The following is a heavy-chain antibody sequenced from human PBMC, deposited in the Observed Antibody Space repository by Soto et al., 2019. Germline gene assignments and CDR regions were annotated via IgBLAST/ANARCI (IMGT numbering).Heavy chain of an antibody. Sequence: QVQLQESGPGLVKPSETLSLTCTVSGGSISSYYWSWIRQPPGKGLEWIGYIYYSGSTNYNPSLKSRVTIPVDTSKNQFSLKLSSVTAADTAVYYCARVLHIVPAAMGVPRRYYYYGMDVWGQGTTVTVSS. CDR1: GGSISSYY. V-gene: IGHV4-59*01. CDR3: ARVLHIVPAAMGVPRRYYYYGMDV. J-gene: IGHJ6*02. CDR2: IYYSGST. D-gene: IGHD2-2*01.